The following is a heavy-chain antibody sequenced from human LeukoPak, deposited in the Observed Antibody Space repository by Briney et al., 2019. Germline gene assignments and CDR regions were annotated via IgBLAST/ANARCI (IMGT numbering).Heavy chain of an antibody. J-gene: IGHJ4*02. CDR3: ARALDSLGGLSLPDF. V-gene: IGHV7-4-1*02. Sequence: ASVKVSCKASGYSFNRYAMNWVRQAPGQGLEFMGWIHPRTGNPAYAQGFSGRFVFSLDTSVTTTYLQISDLKAEDTAVYFCARALDSLGGLSLPDFWGQGTLVTVSS. D-gene: IGHD3-16*01. CDR2: IHPRTGNP. CDR1: GYSFNRYA.